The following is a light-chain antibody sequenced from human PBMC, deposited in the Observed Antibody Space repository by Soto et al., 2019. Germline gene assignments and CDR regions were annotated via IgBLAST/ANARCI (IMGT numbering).Light chain of an antibody. CDR1: STDFGGYNF. Sequence: QSALTQPPSVSGSPGQSVTISCTGTSTDFGGYNFVSWYQQHPGKAPKFIIYQVSHRPSGVSSRFSGSKSGNTASLTISGLRAEDEADYYCTSFTSKSTYVFGTGTKVTVL. CDR3: TSFTSKSTYV. J-gene: IGLJ1*01. V-gene: IGLV2-14*01. CDR2: QVS.